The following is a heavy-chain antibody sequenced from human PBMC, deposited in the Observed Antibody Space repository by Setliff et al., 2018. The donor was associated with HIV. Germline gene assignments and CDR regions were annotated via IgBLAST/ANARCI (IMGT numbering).Heavy chain of an antibody. CDR3: ARDRGGAAREYYFDY. J-gene: IGHJ4*02. Sequence: ASVKVSCKASGYTFTSYYMHWVRQAPGQGLEWMGIINPSGGSTSCAQKFQGRVTMTRDTSTSTVYMELSSLRSEDTAVYYCARDRGGAAREYYFDYWGQGTLVTVSS. V-gene: IGHV1-46*01. CDR2: INPSGGST. CDR1: GYTFTSYY. D-gene: IGHD6-6*01.